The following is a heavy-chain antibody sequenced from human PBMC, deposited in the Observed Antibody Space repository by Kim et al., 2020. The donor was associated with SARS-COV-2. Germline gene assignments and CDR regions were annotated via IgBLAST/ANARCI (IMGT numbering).Heavy chain of an antibody. J-gene: IGHJ4*02. Sequence: GGSTYYADSVKGRFTISRDNSKNTLYLQMSSLRAEDTAVYYCVKETGGYWGQGTLVTVSS. D-gene: IGHD3-10*01. CDR3: VKETGGY. V-gene: IGHV3-64D*09. CDR2: GGST.